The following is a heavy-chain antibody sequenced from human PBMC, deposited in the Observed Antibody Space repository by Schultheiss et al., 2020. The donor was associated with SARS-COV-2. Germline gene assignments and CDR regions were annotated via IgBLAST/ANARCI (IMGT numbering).Heavy chain of an antibody. V-gene: IGHV3-11*01. CDR2: ISRDGATM. J-gene: IGHJ4*02. CDR3: ARALVGANSFDY. CDR1: GFTVSSTY. Sequence: GGSLRLSCAASGFTVSSTYMSWVRQAPGKGLEWISYISRDGATMYYADSVKGRFSISRDNAKNSLYLQMNSLRAEDTAVYYCARALVGANSFDYWGPGNLVTVSS. D-gene: IGHD1-26*01.